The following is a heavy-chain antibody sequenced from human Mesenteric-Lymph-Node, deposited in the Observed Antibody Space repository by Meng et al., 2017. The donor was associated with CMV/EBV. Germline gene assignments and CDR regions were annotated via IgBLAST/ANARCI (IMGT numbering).Heavy chain of an antibody. J-gene: IGHJ4*02. D-gene: IGHD3-16*01. V-gene: IGHV3-21*01. CDR2: ISSSSSYI. CDR1: GFTFSSYS. Sequence: GGSLRLSCAASGFTFSSYSMNWVRQAPGKGLEWVSSISSSSSYIHYADSVKGRFTISRDNAKNSLFLQMNSLRDEDTAVYYCTRGGVLGYWGQGTLVTVSS. CDR3: TRGGVLGY.